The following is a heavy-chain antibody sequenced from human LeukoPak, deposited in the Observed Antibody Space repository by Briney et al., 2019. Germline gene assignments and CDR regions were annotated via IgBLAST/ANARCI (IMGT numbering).Heavy chain of an antibody. D-gene: IGHD3-22*01. Sequence: HPGGSLRLSCAASGFTFSSYAMSWVRQAPGKGLEWVSAISGSGGSTYYADSVKGRFTISRDNSKNTLYLQMNSLRAEDTAVYYCAKDYYDSSGYRPFDPWGQGTLVTVSS. CDR3: AKDYYDSSGYRPFDP. CDR1: GFTFSSYA. J-gene: IGHJ5*02. V-gene: IGHV3-23*01. CDR2: ISGSGGST.